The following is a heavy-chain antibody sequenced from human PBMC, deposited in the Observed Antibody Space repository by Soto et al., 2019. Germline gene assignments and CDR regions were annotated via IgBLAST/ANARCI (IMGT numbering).Heavy chain of an antibody. CDR3: ARDRDYYDSSGLFDY. CDR1: GFTFRSYA. V-gene: IGHV3-30-3*01. Sequence: QVQLVESGGGVVQPGRSLRLSCAASGFTFRSYAMHWVRQAPGKGLEWVAVISYDGSNKYYADSVKGRFTISRDNSNVTLYLQMNSLRAEDTSVYYCARDRDYYDSSGLFDYWGQGTLVTVSS. D-gene: IGHD3-22*01. J-gene: IGHJ4*02. CDR2: ISYDGSNK.